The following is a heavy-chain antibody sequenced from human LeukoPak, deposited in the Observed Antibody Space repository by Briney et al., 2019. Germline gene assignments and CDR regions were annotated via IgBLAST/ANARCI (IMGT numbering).Heavy chain of an antibody. D-gene: IGHD2-15*01. J-gene: IGHJ4*02. CDR1: GGTFSSYA. V-gene: IGHV1-69*13. CDR3: ARYCSGGSCEV. Sequence: ASVTVSFKASGGTFSSYAISWVRQAPGQGLEWMGGIIPIFGTANYAQKFQGRVTITADESTSTAYMELSSLRSEDTAVYYCARYCSGGSCEVWGQGTLVTVSS. CDR2: IIPIFGTA.